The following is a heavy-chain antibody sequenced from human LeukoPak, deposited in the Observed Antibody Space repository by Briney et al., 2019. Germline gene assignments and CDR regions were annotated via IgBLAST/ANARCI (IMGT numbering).Heavy chain of an antibody. CDR3: SNGRGDYDDFRLGY. J-gene: IGHJ4*02. Sequence: GGSLRLSCAASVFTFSTYGFHWVRQAPGKGLEWVASISYDGSDDYYAASVKGRFTISRDNSKNTLYLQMNSLRPEDTAVYYCSNGRGDYDDFRLGYWGQGTLVTVSS. CDR2: ISYDGSDD. D-gene: IGHD4-17*01. V-gene: IGHV3-30*02. CDR1: VFTFSTYG.